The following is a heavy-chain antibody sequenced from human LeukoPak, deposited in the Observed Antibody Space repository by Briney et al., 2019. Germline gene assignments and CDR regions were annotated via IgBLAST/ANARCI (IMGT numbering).Heavy chain of an antibody. D-gene: IGHD1-26*01. CDR1: GYTFTSYG. Sequence: AASVKVSCKASGYTFTSYGISWVRQAPGQGLEWMGWISAYNGNTNYAQKLQGRVTMTPDTSTSTAYMELRSLRSDDTAVYYCARDLSSGSYRSVRDLVRFDPWGQGTLVTVSS. J-gene: IGHJ5*02. V-gene: IGHV1-18*01. CDR2: ISAYNGNT. CDR3: ARDLSSGSYRSVRDLVRFDP.